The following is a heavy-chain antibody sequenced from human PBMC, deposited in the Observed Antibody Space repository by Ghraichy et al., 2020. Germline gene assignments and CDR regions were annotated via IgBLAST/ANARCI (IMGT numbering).Heavy chain of an antibody. CDR1: CGAFSGYY. CDR3: ARASSSYDNSGWYKEAGQVTY. V-gene: IGHV4-34*01. Sequence: SQTLSLTCAVFCGAFSGYYWSRIRQSPGKGLEWIGDIDRSGYTNYNPSLRSRFTISLDTSKNQFSLRLTSVTAADTAVYYCARASSSYDNSGWYKEAGQVTYWGQGTRVTVAA. J-gene: IGHJ4*02. CDR2: IDRSGYT. D-gene: IGHD6-19*01.